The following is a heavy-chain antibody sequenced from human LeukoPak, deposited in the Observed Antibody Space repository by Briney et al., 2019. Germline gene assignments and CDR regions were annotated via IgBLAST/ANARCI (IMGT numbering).Heavy chain of an antibody. D-gene: IGHD2-21*02. CDR2: ISSDGTNK. CDR3: ARGFVLGAAKNYFDY. Sequence: PGGSLRLSCAASGFTFTNYALHWVRQAPGKGLEWVAVISSDGTNKYYADSVKGRFTISRDNSKNTLSLQMNSLRAEDTALYYCARGFVLGAAKNYFDYWGQGALVTVSS. CDR1: GFTFTNYA. V-gene: IGHV3-30-3*01. J-gene: IGHJ4*02.